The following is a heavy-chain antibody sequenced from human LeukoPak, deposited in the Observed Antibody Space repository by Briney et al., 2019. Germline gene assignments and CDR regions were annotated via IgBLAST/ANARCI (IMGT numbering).Heavy chain of an antibody. CDR1: GFTFSDYY. D-gene: IGHD6-19*01. Sequence: GGSLRLSCAASGFTFSDYYMSWIRQAPGKGLEWVSYISSSGSTIYYADSVKGRFTISRDNAKNSLYLQMNSLRAEDTAVYYCGTIAVAGYFDYWGQGTLVTVSS. J-gene: IGHJ4*02. CDR2: ISSSGSTI. V-gene: IGHV3-11*01. CDR3: GTIAVAGYFDY.